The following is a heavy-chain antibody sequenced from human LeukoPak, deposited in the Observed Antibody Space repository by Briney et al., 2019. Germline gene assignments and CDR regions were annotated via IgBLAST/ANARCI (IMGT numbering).Heavy chain of an antibody. CDR1: GGSISSSNW. Sequence: SGTLSLTCAVSGGSISSSNWWSWVRQPPGKRLEWIGEIYHSGSTNYNPSLKSRVTISVDKSKNQFSLKLSSVTAADTAVYYCASADGYNQEVDYWGQGTLVTVSS. CDR2: IYHSGST. J-gene: IGHJ4*02. D-gene: IGHD5-24*01. CDR3: ASADGYNQEVDY. V-gene: IGHV4-4*02.